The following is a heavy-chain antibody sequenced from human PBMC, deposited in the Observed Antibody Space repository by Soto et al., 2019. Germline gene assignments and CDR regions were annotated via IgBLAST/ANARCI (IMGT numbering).Heavy chain of an antibody. J-gene: IGHJ5*02. Sequence: SETLSLTCAVYGGSFSGYYWSWIRQPPGKGLEWIGEINHSGSTNYNPSLRSRVTISVDTSKNQFSLKLSSVTAADTAVYYCASLGSPVDTAMVDNWFDPWGQGTLVTVSS. CDR2: INHSGST. CDR3: ASLGSPVDTAMVDNWFDP. CDR1: GGSFSGYY. V-gene: IGHV4-34*01. D-gene: IGHD5-18*01.